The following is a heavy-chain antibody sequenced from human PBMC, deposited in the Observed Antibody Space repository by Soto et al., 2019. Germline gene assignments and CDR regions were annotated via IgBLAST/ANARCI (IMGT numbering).Heavy chain of an antibody. CDR1: GFIFSDYT. J-gene: IGHJ6*02. V-gene: IGHV3-48*04. CDR3: XXXXXXXXXXXXXXXFFGMDV. Sequence: EVQLVESGGDLVQPGGSLRLSCAASGFIFSDYTMTWVRQAPGRGLEFVSHISSSGDAIFYAESVKGRFTVSRDNAKNSLXLXXXXXXXXXXXXXXXXXXXXXXXXXXXXXXFFGMDVWGQGTAVTVSS. CDR2: ISSSGDAI.